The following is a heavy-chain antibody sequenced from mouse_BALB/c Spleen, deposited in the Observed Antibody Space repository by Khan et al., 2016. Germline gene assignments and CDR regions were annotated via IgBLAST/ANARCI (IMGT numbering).Heavy chain of an antibody. D-gene: IGHD2-1*01. V-gene: IGHV1-7*01. CDR3: ARRGLYGIFVY. Sequence: VQLQESGAELAKPGASVKMSCKASGYTFTTYWMHWVKKRPGQGLEWIGYIDPSTGYIEYNQKFKDKATLTTDKSSTTAYMQLSSLTSEDSAFYYCARRGLYGIFVYWGQGTLVTVSA. CDR2: IDPSTGYI. CDR1: GYTFTTYW. J-gene: IGHJ3*01.